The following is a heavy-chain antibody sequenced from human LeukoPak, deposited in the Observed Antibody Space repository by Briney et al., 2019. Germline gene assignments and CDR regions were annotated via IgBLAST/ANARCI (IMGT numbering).Heavy chain of an antibody. V-gene: IGHV4-30-4*01. CDR2: IYYSGST. Sequence: SETLSLTCTVSGGSISSGDYYWRWIRQPPGKGLEWIGYIYYSGSTYYNPSLKSRVTISVDTSKNQFSLKLSSVTAADTAVYYCATARRYYDFWSGYSTRHWFDPWGQGTLVTVSS. CDR3: ATARRYYDFWSGYSTRHWFDP. J-gene: IGHJ5*02. CDR1: GGSISSGDYY. D-gene: IGHD3-3*01.